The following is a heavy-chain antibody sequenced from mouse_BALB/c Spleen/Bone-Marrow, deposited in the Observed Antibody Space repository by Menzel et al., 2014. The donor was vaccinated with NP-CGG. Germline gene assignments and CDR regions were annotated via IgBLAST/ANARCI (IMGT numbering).Heavy chain of an antibody. CDR3: AKYYYGNSLFAY. CDR1: GFNIKDTY. D-gene: IGHD1-1*01. V-gene: IGHV14-3*02. CDR2: IDPANGNT. J-gene: IGHJ3*01. Sequence: EVMLVESGAELVKPGASAKLSCTASGFNIKDTYMHWVKQRPEQGLEWIGRIDPANGNTKYDPKFQGKATITADTSSNTAYLQLSSLTSEDTAVYYCAKYYYGNSLFAYWGQGTLVTVSA.